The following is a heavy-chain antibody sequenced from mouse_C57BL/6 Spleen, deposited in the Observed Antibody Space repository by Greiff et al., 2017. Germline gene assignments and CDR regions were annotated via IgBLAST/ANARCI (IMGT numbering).Heavy chain of an antibody. Sequence: VQLQESGPGLVQPSQSLSITCTVSGFSLTSYGVHWVRQSPGKGLEWLGVIWSGGSTDYNAAFISRLSINTDNTKSQVFFRMNSQQADDAAIYYCASHYAVDYWGQGTSVTVSS. CDR3: ASHYAVDY. CDR1: GFSLTSYG. V-gene: IGHV2-2*01. J-gene: IGHJ4*01. CDR2: IWSGGST.